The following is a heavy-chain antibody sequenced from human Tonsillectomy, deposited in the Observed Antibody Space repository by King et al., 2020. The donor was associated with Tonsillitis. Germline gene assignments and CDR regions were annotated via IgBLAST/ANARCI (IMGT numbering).Heavy chain of an antibody. V-gene: IGHV4-39*01. J-gene: IGHJ4*02. Sequence: LQLQESGPGLVKPSETLSLTCTVSGGSISSSSYYWGWIRQPPGKGLEWIGTIYNSGNTYYNPSLTSRVTISVDTSNNQFSLKLSSVTAADTAVYYCARTTTVTTRYFDYWGQGTLVTVSS. D-gene: IGHD4-17*01. CDR2: IYNSGNT. CDR1: GGSISSSSYY. CDR3: ARTTTVTTRYFDY.